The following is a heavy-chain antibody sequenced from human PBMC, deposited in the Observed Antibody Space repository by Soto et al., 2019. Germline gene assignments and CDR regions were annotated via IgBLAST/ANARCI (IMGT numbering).Heavy chain of an antibody. J-gene: IGHJ6*02. CDR2: IDPSDSQT. CDR3: ARQNCSSTSCLYYYYYYGMDV. Sequence: GESLKISCKGSGYSFAGYWITWVRQKPGKGLEWMGRIDPSDSQTYYSPSFRGHVTISVTKSITTVFLQWSSLRASDTAMYYCARQNCSSTSCLYYYYYYGMDVWGQGTTVTVSS. D-gene: IGHD2-2*01. V-gene: IGHV5-10-1*01. CDR1: GYSFAGYW.